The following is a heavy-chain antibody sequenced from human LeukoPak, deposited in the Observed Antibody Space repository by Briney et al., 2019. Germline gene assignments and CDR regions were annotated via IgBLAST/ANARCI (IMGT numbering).Heavy chain of an antibody. CDR1: GFTFSSYA. CDR3: AKGHEGDWYFDL. V-gene: IGHV3-23*01. Sequence: GGSLRLSCAASGFTFSSYAMSWVRQAPGKGLEWVSTFSGTSSTYYADSVKGRFTISRDNSKNTLYLQMNSLRAEDTAVYYCAKGHEGDWYFDLWGRGTLVTVSS. J-gene: IGHJ2*01. CDR2: FSGTSST.